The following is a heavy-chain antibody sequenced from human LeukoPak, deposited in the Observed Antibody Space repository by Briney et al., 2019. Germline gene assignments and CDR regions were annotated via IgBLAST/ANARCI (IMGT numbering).Heavy chain of an antibody. V-gene: IGHV3-53*01. D-gene: IGHD6-19*01. Sequence: GGSLRLSCAPSVFIVSCNYKSWRRHARGGGLGGVLVIYSGGRTYYADSVRGRFTISRDNSKNTLYLQMNSLKGEDTAVYYCGRTLGVTYSSGWYCVYWGERTLLTLFS. J-gene: IGHJ4*02. CDR2: IYSGGRT. CDR1: VFIVSCNY. CDR3: GRTLGVTYSSGWYCVY.